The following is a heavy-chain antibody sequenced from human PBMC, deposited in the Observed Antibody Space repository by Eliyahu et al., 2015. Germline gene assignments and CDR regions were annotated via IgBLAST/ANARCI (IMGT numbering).Heavy chain of an antibody. J-gene: IGHJ3*02. V-gene: IGHV5-10-1*03. CDR2: IDPSDSXT. Sequence: EVQLVQSGAXVKKPGESXRISXXGSGYSFTSXWISWVRQMPGKGLEWMGRIDPSDSXTNYSPSFQGHVTISADKSISTAYLQWSSLKASDTAMYYCARHRRGTSAFDIWGQGTMVTVSS. CDR1: GYSFTSXW. CDR3: ARHRRGTSAFDI. D-gene: IGHD1-14*01.